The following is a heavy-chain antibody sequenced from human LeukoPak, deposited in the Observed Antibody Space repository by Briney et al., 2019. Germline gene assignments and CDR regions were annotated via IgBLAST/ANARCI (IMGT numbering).Heavy chain of an antibody. CDR1: GFTFSSYW. V-gene: IGHV3-7*01. D-gene: IGHD1-26*01. Sequence: GGSLRLSCAASGFTFSSYWMSWVRQAPGKGLEWVANIKQDGSEKYYVDSVKGRFTISRDNAKNSLYLQMNSLRAEDTAVYYCARDLVGATLGGFDYWGQGTLVTVPS. CDR3: ARDLVGATLGGFDY. J-gene: IGHJ4*02. CDR2: IKQDGSEK.